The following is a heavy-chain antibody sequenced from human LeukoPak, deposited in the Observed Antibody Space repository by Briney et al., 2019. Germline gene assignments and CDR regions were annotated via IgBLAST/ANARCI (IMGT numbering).Heavy chain of an antibody. CDR2: ISGSGGST. J-gene: IGHJ5*02. CDR3: AKEEGIVTCGPPYDSWSGQTSDP. D-gene: IGHD3-3*01. V-gene: IGHV3-23*01. CDR1: GFTFSSYA. Sequence: GGSLRLSCAASGFTFSSYAMSWVREAPGKGLEWVSAISGSGGSTYYADSVKGRFTISRDNSKNTLYLQMNSLRAEDTAVYYCAKEEGIVTCGPPYDSWSGQTSDPWGQGTLVTVSS.